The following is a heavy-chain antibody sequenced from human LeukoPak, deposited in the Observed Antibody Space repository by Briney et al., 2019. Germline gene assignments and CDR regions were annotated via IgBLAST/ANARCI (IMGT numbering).Heavy chain of an antibody. Sequence: PGGSLRLSCVASGFTFRINGMHWVRQAPGKGLEWVASIKQDGSEKYYVDSVKGQFTISRDNGENSLYLQMNILRVEDTAFYYCARDRPSGGNMDVWGKGTTVTVSS. V-gene: IGHV3-7*01. J-gene: IGHJ6*03. CDR3: ARDRPSGGNMDV. D-gene: IGHD3-10*01. CDR2: IKQDGSEK. CDR1: GFTFRING.